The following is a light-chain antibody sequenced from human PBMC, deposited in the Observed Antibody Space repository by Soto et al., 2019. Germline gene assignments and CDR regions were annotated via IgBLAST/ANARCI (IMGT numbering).Light chain of an antibody. Sequence: IQMTQSPSTLSASVGDRVTITCRASQTINNWLAWYQQKPGQAPKLLIYDASTLESGVPLSFSGSGSGTHVTLVISRLQPDDFATYFCQQYYSAHPGTFGQGTRVEI. CDR3: QQYYSAHPGT. V-gene: IGKV1-5*01. CDR1: QTINNW. CDR2: DAS. J-gene: IGKJ1*01.